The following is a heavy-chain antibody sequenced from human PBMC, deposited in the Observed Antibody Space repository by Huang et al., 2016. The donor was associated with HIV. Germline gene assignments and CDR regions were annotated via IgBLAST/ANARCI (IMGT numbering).Heavy chain of an antibody. Sequence: VQLQESGPGLVKPPQTLSLSCNVSGASIASGSYFWNWIRQPAGGGLEWIGHIYTTGSTDYNPSLKSRVAVSSDTSKNQFSLSLRSVTAADTAVYFCARGRVTSSGVVQSYDYWGQGSLVTVSS. CDR1: GASIASGSYF. D-gene: IGHD3-3*01. J-gene: IGHJ4*02. CDR3: ARGRVTSSGVVQSYDY. V-gene: IGHV4-61*09. CDR2: IYTTGST.